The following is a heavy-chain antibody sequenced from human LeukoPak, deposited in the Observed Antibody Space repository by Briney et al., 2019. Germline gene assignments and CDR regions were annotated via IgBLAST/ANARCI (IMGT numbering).Heavy chain of an antibody. CDR1: GFTFSSYG. Sequence: GGSLRLSCAASGFTFSSYGMHWVRQAPGKGLEWVALISYDGSNKYYADSLKGRFTISRDNSKNTLYLQMNSLRAEDTAVYYCAKQHSQYYYYRSGYYLEYWGQGTLVTVSP. J-gene: IGHJ4*02. V-gene: IGHV3-30*18. CDR2: ISYDGSNK. D-gene: IGHD3-22*01. CDR3: AKQHSQYYYYRSGYYLEY.